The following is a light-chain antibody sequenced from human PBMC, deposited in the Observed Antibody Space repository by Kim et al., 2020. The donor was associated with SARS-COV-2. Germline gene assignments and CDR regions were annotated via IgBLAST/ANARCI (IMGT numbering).Light chain of an antibody. CDR2: QDS. J-gene: IGLJ1*01. CDR3: QAWDTKV. Sequence: SGSVSPGHTATITCSGDKLGDRLASWYQLKPGQSPVLVIYQDSRRPSGIPERFSGSNSGNTATLTISGTQAMDEADYYCQAWDTKVFGTGTKVNVL. CDR1: KLGDRL. V-gene: IGLV3-1*01.